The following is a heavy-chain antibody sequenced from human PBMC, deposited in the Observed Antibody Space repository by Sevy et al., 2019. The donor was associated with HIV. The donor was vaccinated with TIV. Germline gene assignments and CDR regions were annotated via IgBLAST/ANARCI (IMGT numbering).Heavy chain of an antibody. Sequence: GGSLRLSCAASGFTFSEEALHWVRQAPGKGLEWVAVMSYVGNSENYADAAKGGFIISRENSKNTHNLDMNSLRPEDTAVYYCARHSPCGGDCYCYDHWGQGTLVTVSS. V-gene: IGHV3-30*04. J-gene: IGHJ4*02. D-gene: IGHD2-21*02. CDR1: GFTFSEEA. CDR2: MSYVGNSE. CDR3: ARHSPCGGDCYCYDH.